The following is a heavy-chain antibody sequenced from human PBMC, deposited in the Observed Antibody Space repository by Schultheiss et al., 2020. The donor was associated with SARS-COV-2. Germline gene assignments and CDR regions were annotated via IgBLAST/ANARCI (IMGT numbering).Heavy chain of an antibody. J-gene: IGHJ3*02. D-gene: IGHD2-8*02. CDR2: ISYDGSNK. CDR1: GFTFSSYA. V-gene: IGHV3-30-3*01. Sequence: GGSLRLSCAASGFTFSSYAMHWVRQAPGKGLEWVAVISYDGSNKYYADSVKGRFTISRDNSKNTLYLQMNSLKTEDTAVYYCTTYSIVLVVYASDAFDIWGQGTMVTVSS. CDR3: TTYSIVLVVYASDAFDI.